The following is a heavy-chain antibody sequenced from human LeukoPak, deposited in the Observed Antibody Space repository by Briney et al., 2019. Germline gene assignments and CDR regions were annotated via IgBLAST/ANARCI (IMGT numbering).Heavy chain of an antibody. CDR3: ARGAAVVVPAATKNYFDY. CDR1: GYTFTSYD. CDR2: MNPNSGNT. Sequence: GASVKVSCKASGYTFTSYDINWVRQATGQGLEWMGWMNPNSGNTGYAQKFQGRVTMTRNTSISTAYMELSSLRSEDTAVYYCARGAAVVVPAATKNYFDYWGQGTLVTVSS. D-gene: IGHD2-2*01. J-gene: IGHJ4*02. V-gene: IGHV1-8*01.